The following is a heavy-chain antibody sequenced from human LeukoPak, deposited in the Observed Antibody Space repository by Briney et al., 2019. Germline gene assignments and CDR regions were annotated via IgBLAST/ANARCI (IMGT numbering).Heavy chain of an antibody. V-gene: IGHV3-74*01. CDR1: GFTFSSYW. Sequence: GGSLRLSCAASGFTFSSYWMHWVRQASGKGLVWVSRINSDASSTSYADSVKGRFTISRDNAKNTLYLQMNSLRAEDTAVYYCARVQGHPPNGLDVWGQGTMVTVSS. CDR3: ARVQGHPPNGLDV. J-gene: IGHJ3*01. D-gene: IGHD2-8*01. CDR2: INSDASST.